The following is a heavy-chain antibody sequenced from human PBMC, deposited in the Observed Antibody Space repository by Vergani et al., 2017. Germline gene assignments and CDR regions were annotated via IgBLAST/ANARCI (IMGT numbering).Heavy chain of an antibody. J-gene: IGHJ4*02. D-gene: IGHD3-10*01. CDR3: AGDLSGSGRPLDY. CDR2: IHTSGST. Sequence: QVQLQESGPGLVKPSQTLSLSCTVSGVSITSGSYYWNWIRQPAGKGLEWIGRIHTSGSTDYNPSLKSRVTVSIDTSKNQVSLKLRSVTAADTAVYYCAGDLSGSGRPLDYWGQGTLVTVSS. CDR1: GVSITSGSYY. V-gene: IGHV4-61*02.